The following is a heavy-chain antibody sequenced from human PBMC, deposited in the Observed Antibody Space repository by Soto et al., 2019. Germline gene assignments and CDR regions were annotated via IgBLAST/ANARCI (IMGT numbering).Heavy chain of an antibody. D-gene: IGHD3-10*01. CDR3: ARGDLYGSFDY. CDR1: GYIFSNYA. J-gene: IGHJ4*02. V-gene: IGHV1-3*01. CDR2: INPDNGHT. Sequence: ASVKVSCKASGYIFSNYAMHWVRQAPGQSLEWMGWINPDNGHTKYSQNFQGRVTITRDTSASTAYMELSSLRSEDTTVYYCARGDLYGSFDYWGQGTLVTVSS.